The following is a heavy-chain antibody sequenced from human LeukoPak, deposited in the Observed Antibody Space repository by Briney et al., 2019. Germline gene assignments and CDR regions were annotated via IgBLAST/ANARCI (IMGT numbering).Heavy chain of an antibody. Sequence: SETLSLTCTVSGGSISSGSYCWSWIRQPAGKGLEWIGRIYTSGSTNYNPSLKSRVTISVDTSKNQFSLKLSSVAAADTAVYYCARAYHSSWYLNWFDPWGQGTLVTVSS. D-gene: IGHD6-13*01. CDR1: GGSISSGSYC. V-gene: IGHV4-61*02. CDR2: IYTSGST. J-gene: IGHJ5*02. CDR3: ARAYHSSWYLNWFDP.